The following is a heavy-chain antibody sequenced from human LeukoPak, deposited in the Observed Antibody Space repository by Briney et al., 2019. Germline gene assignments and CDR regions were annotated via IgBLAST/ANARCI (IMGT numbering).Heavy chain of an antibody. CDR1: GYTFIGYY. CDR3: AREPSIAAAGTRNWFDP. J-gene: IGHJ5*02. V-gene: IGHV1-46*01. D-gene: IGHD6-13*01. CDR2: INPSGGST. Sequence: GASVKVSCKASGYTFIGYYMDWVRQAPGQGLEWMGIINPSGGSTSYAQKFQGRVTMTRDMSTSTVYMELSSLRSEDTAVYYCAREPSIAAAGTRNWFDPWGQGTLVTVSS.